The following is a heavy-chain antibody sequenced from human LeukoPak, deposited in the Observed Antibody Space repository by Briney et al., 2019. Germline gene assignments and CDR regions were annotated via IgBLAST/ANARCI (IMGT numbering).Heavy chain of an antibody. CDR2: IYYSGST. Sequence: PSETLSLTCAVSGGSISTYYWSWIRQPPGKGLEWIGYIYYSGSTNYNPSLKSRVTISVDTSKNQFSLKLSSVTAADTAVYYCARARPYDILTGFNNWFDPWGQGTLVTVSS. V-gene: IGHV4-59*01. J-gene: IGHJ5*02. D-gene: IGHD3-9*01. CDR3: ARARPYDILTGFNNWFDP. CDR1: GGSISTYY.